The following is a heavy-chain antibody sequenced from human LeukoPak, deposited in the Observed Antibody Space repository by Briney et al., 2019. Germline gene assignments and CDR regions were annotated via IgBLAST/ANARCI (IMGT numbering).Heavy chain of an antibody. D-gene: IGHD3-9*01. CDR1: GFTFSDSA. CDR2: ISASGGNS. V-gene: IGHV3-23*01. J-gene: IGHJ4*02. CDR3: AKAYNDILTGDHY. Sequence: PGGSLRLSCEASGFTFSDSAMSWVRQASGRGLEWVSLISASGGNSYYADSVKGRFTVSRDSSKNTLHLQMNSLRAEDTAVYYCAKAYNDILTGDHYWGQGTLVTVSS.